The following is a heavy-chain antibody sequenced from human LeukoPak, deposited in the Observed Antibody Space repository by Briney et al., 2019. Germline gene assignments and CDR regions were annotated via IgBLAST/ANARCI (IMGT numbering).Heavy chain of an antibody. V-gene: IGHV3-74*01. CDR3: ARRSDYRYYFDY. D-gene: IGHD4-11*01. Sequence: PGGPLRLSCAASGFTFSNYWMLWVRQAPGKGLVWVSRINSDGSSTSYADYVKGRFTIYRDNAKNTLYLQMNSLRAEDTAVYFCARRSDYRYYFDYWGQGTLVTVSS. CDR2: INSDGSST. J-gene: IGHJ4*02. CDR1: GFTFSNYW.